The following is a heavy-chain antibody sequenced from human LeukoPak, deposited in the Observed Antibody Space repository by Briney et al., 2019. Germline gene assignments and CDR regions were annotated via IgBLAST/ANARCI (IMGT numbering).Heavy chain of an antibody. J-gene: IGHJ6*03. CDR3: ARAGRKSRGVDIVRKKETGYYYYLDV. Sequence: GGSLRLSCAASGFTFSGSAMHWVRQAPGKGLEWVANIKQDGSEKYYVDSVKGRFTISRDNAKNSLYLQMNSLRVEDTAVYYCARAGRKSRGVDIVRKKETGYYYYLDVWGKGTTVTVSS. D-gene: IGHD2-15*01. V-gene: IGHV3-7*01. CDR2: IKQDGSEK. CDR1: GFTFSGSA.